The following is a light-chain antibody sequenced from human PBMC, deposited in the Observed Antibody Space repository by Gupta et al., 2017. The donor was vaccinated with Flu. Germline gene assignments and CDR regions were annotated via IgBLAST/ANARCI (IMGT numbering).Light chain of an antibody. V-gene: IGKV4-1*01. CDR1: QSVIYSDNKNY. CDR3: QQYYDTPLK. Sequence: DIVLTHPPHSLPVSLGERATINCKSSQSVIYSDNKNYLAWYQQKPGQPPKLLIYWASSRESGVPDRFSGRGSGTDFTLTISSLQAEDVAVYYCQQYYDTPLKFGGGTRVEIK. J-gene: IGKJ4*02. CDR2: WAS.